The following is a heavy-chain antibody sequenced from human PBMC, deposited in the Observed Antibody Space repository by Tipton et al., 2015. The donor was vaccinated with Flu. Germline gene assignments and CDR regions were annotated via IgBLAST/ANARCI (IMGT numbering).Heavy chain of an antibody. Sequence: TLSLTCTVSGGSISSSSYYWGWIRQPPGKGLEWIGSIYYSRRTYYNPSLKGRVTISEDTSKNQFSLKLSPGTAADTAVYYCAYGNTATDYWGQGTLVAVSS. D-gene: IGHD5-18*01. CDR1: GGSISSSSYY. V-gene: IGHV4-39*01. J-gene: IGHJ4*02. CDR3: AYGNTATDY. CDR2: IYYSRRT.